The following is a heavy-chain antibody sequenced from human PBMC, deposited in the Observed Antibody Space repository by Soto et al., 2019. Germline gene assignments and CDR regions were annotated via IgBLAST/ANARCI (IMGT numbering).Heavy chain of an antibody. V-gene: IGHV1-3*01. CDR1: GYTFTSYA. D-gene: IGHD2-2*01. CDR2: INAGNGNT. Sequence: GASVKVSCKASGYTFTSYAMHWVRQAPGQRLEWMGWINAGNGNTKYSQKFQGRVTITRDTSASTAYMELSSLRSEDTAGYYCARVTVCSSTSCPRWFDPWGQGTLVTVSS. CDR3: ARVTVCSSTSCPRWFDP. J-gene: IGHJ5*02.